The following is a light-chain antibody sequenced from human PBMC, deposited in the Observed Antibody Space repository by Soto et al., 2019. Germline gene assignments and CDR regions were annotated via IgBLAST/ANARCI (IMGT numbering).Light chain of an antibody. J-gene: IGKJ4*01. V-gene: IGKV3-20*01. CDR1: QSVSSSF. CDR2: GAS. Sequence: EIVLTQSPGTLSLSPGKGATLSCRASQSVSSSFLAWYQQKPGQAPRLLIYGASSRATGIPDRFSGSGSGTDFTLTISRLEPEDFAVYYCQQYGSSPVTFGGGTKVEIK. CDR3: QQYGSSPVT.